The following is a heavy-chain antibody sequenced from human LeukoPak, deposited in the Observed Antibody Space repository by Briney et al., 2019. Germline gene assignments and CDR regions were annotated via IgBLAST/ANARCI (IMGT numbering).Heavy chain of an antibody. J-gene: IGHJ4*02. V-gene: IGHV3-7*01. CDR2: IKQDGSDE. CDR1: GFTFSSHW. CDR3: ARDQPVAALDY. D-gene: IGHD6-19*01. Sequence: PGGSLRLSCAASGFTFSSHWMSWVRQAPGKGLEWVANIKQDGSDEYYMDSVKGRFTISRDNAKNSLYLQMNSLRAEDTAVYYCARDQPVAALDYWGQRTLVTVSS.